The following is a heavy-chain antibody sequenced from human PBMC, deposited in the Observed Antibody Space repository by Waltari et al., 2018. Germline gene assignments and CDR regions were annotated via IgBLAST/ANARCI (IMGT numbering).Heavy chain of an antibody. D-gene: IGHD3-22*01. CDR2: ISGSGGST. CDR1: GCTFSSYA. Sequence: EVQLVESGGGLVKPGGYLRLSCAASGCTFSSYAMSWARRAPGKVLELVTAISGSGGSTYYADSAKGRFTISRDNSKNTLYLQMNSLRAEDTAVYYCAKATTYYDSFFDYWGQGTLVTVSS. CDR3: AKATTYYDSFFDY. J-gene: IGHJ4*02. V-gene: IGHV3-23*04.